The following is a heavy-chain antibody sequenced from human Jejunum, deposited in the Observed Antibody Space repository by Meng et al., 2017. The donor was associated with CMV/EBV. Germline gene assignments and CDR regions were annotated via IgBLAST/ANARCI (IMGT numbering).Heavy chain of an antibody. J-gene: IGHJ4*02. CDR1: GFSVSSHY. CDR3: ARDIYSSSLNWGY. D-gene: IGHD6-6*01. V-gene: IGHV3-66*01. Sequence: GLVXPXXXLIVXCAASGFSVSSHYMTWVRQAPGKGLEWVSVIYSGGSTYYADSVKDRFSISRDNTRNTLYLQMNSLRVEDTAVYYCARDIYSSSLNWGYWGQGTLVTVSS. CDR2: IYSGGST.